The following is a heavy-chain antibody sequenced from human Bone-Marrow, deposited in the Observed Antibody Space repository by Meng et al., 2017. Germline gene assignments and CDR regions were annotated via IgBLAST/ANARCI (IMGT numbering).Heavy chain of an antibody. V-gene: IGHV4-34*01. CDR1: GESFRDYC. Sequence: LQQWGGRLLEPSATLSPTCAVSGESFRDYCCTWIRQPPGKGLELIGKINHCGSASYNPSLKSRVTFSIDTSENQFSLKLSSVTAADKAVYYCARGSIARRHLMSDYWGRGTLVTVSS. CDR3: ARGSIARRHLMSDY. CDR2: INHCGSA. J-gene: IGHJ4*02. D-gene: IGHD6-6*01.